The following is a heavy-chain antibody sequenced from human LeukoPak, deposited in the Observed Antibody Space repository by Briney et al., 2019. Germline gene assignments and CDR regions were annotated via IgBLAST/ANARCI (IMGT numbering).Heavy chain of an antibody. J-gene: IGHJ4*02. CDR2: ITYDGSNK. Sequence: PGGSLRLSCAASGFTFSSYGMHWVRQAPGKGLEWVAVITYDGSNKYYADSVKGRFTISRDNSKNTLYLQMNSLRAEDTAVYYCAKDVEAPGYWGQGTLVTVSS. V-gene: IGHV3-30*18. CDR3: AKDVEAPGY. CDR1: GFTFSSYG. D-gene: IGHD1-1*01.